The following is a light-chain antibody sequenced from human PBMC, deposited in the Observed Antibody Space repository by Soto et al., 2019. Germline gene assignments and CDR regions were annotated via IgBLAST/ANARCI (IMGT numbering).Light chain of an antibody. CDR3: HQYGNSPWT. J-gene: IGKJ1*01. Sequence: EIVLTQSPGTLSVYPGERATLSCRASQSGFSTYLAWFQQKPGQAPRLLIFGASTRAAGVPDRFSGSGSATDFTLTISRLEPEDFSVYYCHQYGNSPWTIGQGTLVE. CDR1: QSGFSTY. V-gene: IGKV3-20*01. CDR2: GAS.